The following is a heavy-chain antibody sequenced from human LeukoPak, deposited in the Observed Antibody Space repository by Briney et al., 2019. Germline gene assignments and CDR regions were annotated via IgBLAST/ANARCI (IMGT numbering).Heavy chain of an antibody. J-gene: IGHJ4*02. CDR3: ARPENNYGDAIDY. Sequence: ASVKVSCKASGYTFTGYFMHWVRQAPGQGLEWMGRINPNSGGANYAQKFQGRVTMTRDTSISTAYMELSRLRSDDTAVYYCARPENNYGDAIDYCGQGTLVTVSS. V-gene: IGHV1-2*06. CDR2: INPNSGGA. D-gene: IGHD4-17*01. CDR1: GYTFTGYF.